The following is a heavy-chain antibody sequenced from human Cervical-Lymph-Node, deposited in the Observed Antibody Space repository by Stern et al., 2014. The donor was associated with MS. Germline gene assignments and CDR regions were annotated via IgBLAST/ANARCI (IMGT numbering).Heavy chain of an antibody. Sequence: VQLVESGAEVPKPGSSVKVSCKASGGTFSKFPSSWVRQAPGQGLEWLGGIFPVFGTPTYAQEFRGRVTITADVSTRTVYMELSSLRSDDTAVYYCALSSETSDRWYSLGYDLWGQGTLVTVSS. CDR3: ALSSETSDRWYSLGYDL. J-gene: IGHJ5*02. CDR1: GGTFSKFP. V-gene: IGHV1-69*01. D-gene: IGHD6-13*01. CDR2: IFPVFGTP.